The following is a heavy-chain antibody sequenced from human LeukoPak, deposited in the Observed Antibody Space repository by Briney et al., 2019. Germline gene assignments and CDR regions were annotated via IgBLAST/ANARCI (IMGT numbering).Heavy chain of an antibody. CDR2: IWYDGSNK. V-gene: IGHV3-33*01. CDR1: GFTFSSYG. CDR3: ARDLSDSYYYDSSDLVDY. Sequence: GGSLRLSCAASGFTFSSYGMHWVRQAPGKGLEWVAVIWYDGSNKYYADSVKGRFTISRDNSKNTLYLQMNSLRAEDTAVYYCARDLSDSYYYDSSDLVDYWGQGTLVTVSS. J-gene: IGHJ4*02. D-gene: IGHD3-22*01.